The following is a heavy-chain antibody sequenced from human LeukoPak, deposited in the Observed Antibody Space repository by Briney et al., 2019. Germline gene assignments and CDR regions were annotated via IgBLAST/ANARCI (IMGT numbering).Heavy chain of an antibody. CDR1: GGSISSSSYY. V-gene: IGHV4-39*01. CDR2: IYYSGST. CDR3: ARQGKVGGYSYGIDY. Sequence: SETLSLTCTVSGGSISSSSYYSGWIRQPPGKGLEWIGSIYYSGSTYYNPSLKSRVTISVDTSKNQFSLKLSSVTAADTAVYYCARQGKVGGYSYGIDYWGQGTLVTVSS. J-gene: IGHJ4*02. D-gene: IGHD5-18*01.